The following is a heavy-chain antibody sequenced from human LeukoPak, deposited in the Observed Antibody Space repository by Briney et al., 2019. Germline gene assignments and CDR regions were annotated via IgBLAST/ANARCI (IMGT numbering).Heavy chain of an antibody. Sequence: PGGSLRLSCAASGFSVSSNYMTWVRQAPGKGLEWVSVIYISGNTYYSDSVKGRFTISRDNAKNSLYLQMNSLRAEDTAIYYCAREDSSGLDYWGQGTLVTVSS. D-gene: IGHD6-19*01. CDR2: IYISGNT. CDR3: AREDSSGLDY. CDR1: GFSVSSNY. J-gene: IGHJ4*01. V-gene: IGHV3-53*01.